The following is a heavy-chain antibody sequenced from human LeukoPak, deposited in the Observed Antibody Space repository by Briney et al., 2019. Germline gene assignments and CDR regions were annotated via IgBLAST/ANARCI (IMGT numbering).Heavy chain of an antibody. CDR1: GGSFSAYS. V-gene: IGHV4-34*01. CDR3: ARANIGYFGYFDY. Sequence: SSETLSLTCAVYGGSFSAYSWSWIRQPPGKGLEWIGEINHSGSTNYNPSLKSRVTISVDTSKNQFSLKLSSVTAADTAVYYCARANIGYFGYFDYWGQGTLVTVSS. J-gene: IGHJ4*02. D-gene: IGHD3-9*01. CDR2: INHSGST.